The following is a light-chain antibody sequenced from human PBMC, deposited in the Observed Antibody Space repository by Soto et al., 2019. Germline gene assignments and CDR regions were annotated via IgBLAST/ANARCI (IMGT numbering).Light chain of an antibody. Sequence: DIQMTQSPSSLSASVGDRVTITCRASQSISTYLNWYQQKPGKAPKLLIYKASSLESGVPSRFSGSGSGTEFTLTISSLQPDDFATYYCQQYETYSGTFGQGTKVDIK. CDR2: KAS. CDR1: QSISTY. J-gene: IGKJ1*01. CDR3: QQYETYSGT. V-gene: IGKV1-5*03.